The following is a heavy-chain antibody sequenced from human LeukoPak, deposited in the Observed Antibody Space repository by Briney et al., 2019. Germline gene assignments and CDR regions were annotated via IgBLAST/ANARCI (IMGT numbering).Heavy chain of an antibody. Sequence: SETLSLTCTVSGGSISSGGYYWSWIRQHPGKGPEWIGYIYYSGSTYYNPSLKSRVTISVDTSKNQFSLKLSSVTAADTAVYYCAREDYVDTAMVFDYWGQGTLVTVSS. CDR2: IYYSGST. J-gene: IGHJ4*02. D-gene: IGHD5-18*01. V-gene: IGHV4-31*03. CDR3: AREDYVDTAMVFDY. CDR1: GGSISSGGYY.